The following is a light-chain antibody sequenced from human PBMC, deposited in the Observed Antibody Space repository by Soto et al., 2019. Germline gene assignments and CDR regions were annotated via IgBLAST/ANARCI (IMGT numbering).Light chain of an antibody. CDR2: EVS. V-gene: IGLV2-23*02. Sequence: QSVLTQPASVSGSPGQSITISCTGTSSDVGNYNLVSWYQQHPGKAPKLMIYEVSKWPSGVSNRFSGSKSGNTASLTISGLQAEDEADYYCCSYAGSSTPVIFGTGTQLTVL. CDR1: SSDVGNYNL. J-gene: IGLJ1*01. CDR3: CSYAGSSTPVI.